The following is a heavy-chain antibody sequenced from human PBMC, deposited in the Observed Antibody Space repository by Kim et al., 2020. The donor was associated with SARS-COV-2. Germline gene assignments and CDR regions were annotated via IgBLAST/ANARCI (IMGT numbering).Heavy chain of an antibody. D-gene: IGHD3-10*01. CDR1: GYSFTSYW. J-gene: IGHJ2*01. CDR2: IYPGDSDT. CDR3: ARKSVEIWFGDGRIAGYFDL. Sequence: GESLKISCKGSGYSFTSYWIGWVRQMPGKGLEWMGIIYPGDSDTRYSPSFQGQVTISADKSISTAYLQWSSLKASDTAMYYCARKSVEIWFGDGRIAGYFDLWGRGTLVTVS. V-gene: IGHV5-51*01.